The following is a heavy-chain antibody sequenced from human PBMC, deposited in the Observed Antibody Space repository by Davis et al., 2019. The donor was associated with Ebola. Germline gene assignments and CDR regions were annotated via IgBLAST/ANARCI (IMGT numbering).Heavy chain of an antibody. CDR1: GFTFNNYW. J-gene: IGHJ4*02. CDR3: ARAVFHEVLDY. V-gene: IGHV3-7*04. CDR2: IKNDGSEK. Sequence: PGGSLRLSCAASGFTFNNYWMSWVRQAPGKGLEWVATIKNDGSEKYYVDAVQGRFTISRDNSENTLYLQMNSLTADDTAVYYCARAVFHEVLDYWGQGTPVTVSS. D-gene: IGHD3-3*01.